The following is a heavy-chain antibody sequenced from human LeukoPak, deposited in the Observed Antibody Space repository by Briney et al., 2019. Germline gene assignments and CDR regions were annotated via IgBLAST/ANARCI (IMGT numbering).Heavy chain of an antibody. CDR2: INPKSGGT. V-gene: IGHV1-2*02. D-gene: IGHD5-18*01. CDR3: AREVAGIQLFDY. J-gene: IGHJ4*02. Sequence: ASVKVSCKASGYTFSGYTMHWVRQAPGQGFEWVGWINPKSGGTNYALKFQGRVTMTRDTSISTVYMELSRLRSDDTAVYYCAREVAGIQLFDYWGQGTLVTVSS. CDR1: GYTFSGYT.